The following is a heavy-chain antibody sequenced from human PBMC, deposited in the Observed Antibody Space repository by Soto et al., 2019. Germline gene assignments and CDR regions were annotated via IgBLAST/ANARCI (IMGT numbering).Heavy chain of an antibody. CDR1: GFTFGDYG. J-gene: IGHJ3*02. D-gene: IGHD2-2*01. V-gene: IGHV3-20*04. CDR2: INWNGGST. CDR3: ARDLRRVMKIVHGSAFDS. Sequence: EVQLVESGGGVVRPGGSLRLSCAASGFTFGDYGMSWVRQAPGKGLEWVSGINWNGGSTGYADSVKGRFTISRDNAKKSLYLHMNNLRAEDTALYYCARDLRRVMKIVHGSAFDSWGQGTLVTVSS.